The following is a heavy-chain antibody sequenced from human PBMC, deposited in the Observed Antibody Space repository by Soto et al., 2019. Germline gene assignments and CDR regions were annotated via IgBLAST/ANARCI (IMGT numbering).Heavy chain of an antibody. Sequence: QITLKESGPTLVKPTQTLTLTCTFSGFSLSTSGVGVGWIRQPPGKALEWLALIYWNDDKRYSPSLKSRLTITKDTYKNQVVLTMTNMDPVDTATYYCAHSAAAGPEGLFDPWGQGTLVTVSS. CDR2: IYWNDDK. V-gene: IGHV2-5*01. D-gene: IGHD6-13*01. CDR3: AHSAAAGPEGLFDP. CDR1: GFSLSTSGVG. J-gene: IGHJ5*02.